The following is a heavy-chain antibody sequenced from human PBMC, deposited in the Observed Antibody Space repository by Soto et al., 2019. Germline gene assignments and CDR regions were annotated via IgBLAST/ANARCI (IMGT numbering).Heavy chain of an antibody. CDR2: IFDGGGST. V-gene: IGHV3-23*01. D-gene: IGHD2-21*01. Sequence: VQLLESGGGLVQPGGSLRLSCVASGFDFNNYCMSWVRRDPERGLEWFSGIFDGGGSTWYADFVKGRFTISRDNSKKTRYLQLNTLRVENTAVYYCVKDFGRQEMEMIDIPLDYWGQGPMVTVSS. CDR1: GFDFNNYC. CDR3: VKDFGRQEMEMIDIPLDY. J-gene: IGHJ4*02.